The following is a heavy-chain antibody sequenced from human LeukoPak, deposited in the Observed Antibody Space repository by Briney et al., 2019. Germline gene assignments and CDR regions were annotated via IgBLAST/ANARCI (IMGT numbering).Heavy chain of an antibody. CDR2: IYSGGST. J-gene: IGHJ4*01. CDR1: GATANSNY. CDR3: ARDFSGY. Sequence: PGGSLRLSCVVSGATANSNYMSWVRQAPGKGLEWVSVIYSGGSTYYADSVKGRFTISRDISKNTLYLQMNGLRAEDTAVYYCARDFSGYWGQGTLVTVSS. D-gene: IGHD3-10*01. V-gene: IGHV3-66*01.